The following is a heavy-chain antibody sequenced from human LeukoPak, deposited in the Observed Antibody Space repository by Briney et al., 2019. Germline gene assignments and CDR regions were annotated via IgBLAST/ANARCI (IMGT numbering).Heavy chain of an antibody. CDR2: INTNTGNP. CDR3: AKGLQAYYYYMDV. D-gene: IGHD2-15*01. Sequence: ASVKVSCKASGYTFTRHAMNWVRQAPGQGLEWMGWINTNTGNPTYAQGFTGRFVFSLDTSVSTAYLQISSLKAEDTAVYYCAKGLQAYYYYMDVWGKGTTVTVSS. V-gene: IGHV7-4-1*02. CDR1: GYTFTRHA. J-gene: IGHJ6*03.